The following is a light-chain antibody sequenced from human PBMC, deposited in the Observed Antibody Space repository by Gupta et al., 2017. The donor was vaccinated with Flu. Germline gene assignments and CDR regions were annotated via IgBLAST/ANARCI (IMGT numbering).Light chain of an antibody. V-gene: IGLV2-14*01. J-gene: IGLJ2*01. Sequence: QSPLPQPPSVSGSPGQSITISCTGTSSDIGSYNYVSWYQQYPCQAPKLLIYDVTNRPSGVSSRFSGSKSGDTASLTISGLQTEDEADYYCSSCTSATTLVFGGGTKLTVL. CDR1: SSDIGSYNY. CDR3: SSCTSATTLV. CDR2: DVT.